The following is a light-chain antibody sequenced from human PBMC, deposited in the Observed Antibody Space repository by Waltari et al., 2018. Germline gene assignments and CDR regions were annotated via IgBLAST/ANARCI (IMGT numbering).Light chain of an antibody. Sequence: QSVLTQPPSASGTPGPRVTISCSGSGSNIGANTVNWYQQLPGTAPKLLMYRNDERPSGVPDRFSGSKSGTSASLAISGLQSEDEADYYCTTWDASLNGVLFGAGTKLTVL. CDR1: GSNIGANT. CDR3: TTWDASLNGVL. V-gene: IGLV1-44*01. CDR2: RND. J-gene: IGLJ2*01.